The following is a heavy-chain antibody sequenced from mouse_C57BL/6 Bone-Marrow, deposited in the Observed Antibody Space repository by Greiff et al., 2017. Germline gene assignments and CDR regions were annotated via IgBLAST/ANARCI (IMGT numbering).Heavy chain of an antibody. Sequence: EVKLVESGGGLVKPGGSLKLSCAASGFTFSDYGMHWVRQAPEKGLEWVAYISSGSSTIYYADTVKGRFTISRDNAKNTLFLQMTSLRSKDTAMYYCASSYGNYFDYWGQGTTLTVSS. D-gene: IGHD2-10*01. CDR2: ISSGSSTI. J-gene: IGHJ2*01. V-gene: IGHV5-17*01. CDR3: ASSYGNYFDY. CDR1: GFTFSDYG.